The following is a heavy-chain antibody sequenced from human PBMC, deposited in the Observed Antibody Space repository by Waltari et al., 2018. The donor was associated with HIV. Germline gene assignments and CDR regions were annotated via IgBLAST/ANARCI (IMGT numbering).Heavy chain of an antibody. J-gene: IGHJ6*02. Sequence: QVHLVQSGAEVKKPGASVKVSCKASGYTFSGHNMPWVRQAPGQGLEWMGWINPNSGGTNYAQKFQGRVTMTRDTSISTAYMEMRRLTSDDTAVYYCARPLPLRFLEWFPYGMDVWGQGTTVTVSS. V-gene: IGHV1-2*02. CDR2: INPNSGGT. CDR3: ARPLPLRFLEWFPYGMDV. D-gene: IGHD3-3*01. CDR1: GYTFSGHN.